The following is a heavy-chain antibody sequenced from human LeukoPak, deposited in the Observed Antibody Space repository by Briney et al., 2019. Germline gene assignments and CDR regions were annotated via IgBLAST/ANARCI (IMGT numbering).Heavy chain of an antibody. D-gene: IGHD3-22*01. Sequence: ASVKVSCKASGFTFSSYYMQWVRQAPGQGLEWMGIINPSDGSTKYAQKFQGRVTMTGDTSTNTVYMELSSLRSEDTAVYYCARTYDSSDYYFPPYFDHWGQGALVTVSS. CDR1: GFTFSSYY. V-gene: IGHV1-46*01. J-gene: IGHJ4*02. CDR2: INPSDGST. CDR3: ARTYDSSDYYFPPYFDH.